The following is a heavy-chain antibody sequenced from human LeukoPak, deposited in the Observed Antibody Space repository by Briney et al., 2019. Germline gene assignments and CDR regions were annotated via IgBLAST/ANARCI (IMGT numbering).Heavy chain of an antibody. D-gene: IGHD1-7*01. J-gene: IGHJ3*02. CDR3: ARDPSITGTTGAFDI. V-gene: IGHV4-4*02. CDR1: GGSISSSNW. CDR2: IYHSGST. Sequence: PSETLSLTCAVSGGSISSSNWWSWVRQPPGKGLEWIGEIYHSGSTNYNPSLKSRVTISVDKSKNQFSLKLSSVTAADTAVYYCARDPSITGTTGAFDIWDQGTMVTVSS.